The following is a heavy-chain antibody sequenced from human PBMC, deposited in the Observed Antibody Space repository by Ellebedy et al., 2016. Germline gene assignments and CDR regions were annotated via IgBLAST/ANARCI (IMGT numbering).Heavy chain of an antibody. D-gene: IGHD6-13*01. CDR2: IYYSGST. CDR1: GGSISSYY. J-gene: IGHJ4*02. CDR3: ARVSVGQQLED. V-gene: IGHV4-59*01. Sequence: GSLRLSCTVSGGSISSYYWRWIRQPPGKALEWIGYIYYSGSTNYNPSLKSRVAISVDTSKNQFSLKLTSVTAADTAVYYCARVSVGQQLEDWGQGTLVTVSS.